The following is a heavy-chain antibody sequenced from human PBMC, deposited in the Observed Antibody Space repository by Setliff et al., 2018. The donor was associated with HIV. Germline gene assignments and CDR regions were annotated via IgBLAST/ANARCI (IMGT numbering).Heavy chain of an antibody. CDR3: ARGDTYYHDRSGYVKSALDAFDI. Sequence: PSETLSLTCTVSGDSISSSYYWTWIRQPPGKGLEWIGYIYTSGSTNYNPSLKSRVTISVDTSKNQFSLKLSSVTAADTAVYYCARGDTYYHDRSGYVKSALDAFDIWGRGTLVTV. J-gene: IGHJ3*02. V-gene: IGHV4-4*08. CDR1: GDSISSSYY. CDR2: IYTSGST. D-gene: IGHD3-22*01.